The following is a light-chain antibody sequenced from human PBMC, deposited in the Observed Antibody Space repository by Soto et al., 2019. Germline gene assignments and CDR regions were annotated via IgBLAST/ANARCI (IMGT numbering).Light chain of an antibody. Sequence: QTVVTQEPSFSVSPGGTVTLTCGLSSGSVSTSYYPSWYQQTPGQAPRTLIYSTNTRSSGVPDRFSGSILGNKAALTITGAQADDESAYYLVLYMGSGMVFGGGTKLTVL. CDR2: STN. CDR3: VLYMGSGMV. J-gene: IGLJ2*01. V-gene: IGLV8-61*01. CDR1: SGSVSTSYY.